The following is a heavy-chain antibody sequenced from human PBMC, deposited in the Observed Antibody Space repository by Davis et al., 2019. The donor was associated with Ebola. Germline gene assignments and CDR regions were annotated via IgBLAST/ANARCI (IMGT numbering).Heavy chain of an antibody. D-gene: IGHD1-26*01. CDR3: ARRRLSFEAIDY. Sequence: SETLSLTCTVSGGSISSYYWSWIRQPPGKGLEWIGYIYYSGSTNYNPSLKSRVTISVHTSKNQFSLKLNSVTAADTAVYYCARRRLSFEAIDYWGQGTLVTVSS. V-gene: IGHV4-59*12. CDR2: IYYSGST. CDR1: GGSISSYY. J-gene: IGHJ4*02.